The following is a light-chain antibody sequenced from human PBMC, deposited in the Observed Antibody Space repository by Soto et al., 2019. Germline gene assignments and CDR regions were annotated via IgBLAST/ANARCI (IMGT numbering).Light chain of an antibody. CDR2: DVS. CDR1: SSDVGGYNY. J-gene: IGLJ1*01. V-gene: IGLV2-11*01. Sequence: QSALTQPRSVSGSPGQSVTISCTGTSSDVGGYNYVPWYQQHPGKAPKLMIYDVSQRPSGVPDRFSGSKSGNTASLTISGLQAEDEADYYCCSYAGIYTYVFGTGTKVTVL. CDR3: CSYAGIYTYV.